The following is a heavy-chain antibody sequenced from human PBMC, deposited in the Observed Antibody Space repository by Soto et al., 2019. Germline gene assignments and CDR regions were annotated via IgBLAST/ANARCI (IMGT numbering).Heavy chain of an antibody. CDR2: IYYSGST. V-gene: IGHV4-31*03. J-gene: IGHJ5*02. Sequence: SETLSLTCTVSGGSISSGGYYWSWIRQHPGKGLEWIGYIYYSGSTYYNPSLKSRVTISVDTSKNQFSLKLSPVTAADTAVYYCARDTEYSSSGGFNWFDPWGQGTLVTVSS. D-gene: IGHD6-6*01. CDR3: ARDTEYSSSGGFNWFDP. CDR1: GGSISSGGYY.